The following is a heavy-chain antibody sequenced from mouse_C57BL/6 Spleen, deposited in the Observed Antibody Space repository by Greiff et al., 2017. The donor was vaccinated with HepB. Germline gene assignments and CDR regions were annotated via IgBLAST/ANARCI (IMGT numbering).Heavy chain of an antibody. D-gene: IGHD1-1*01. CDR1: GYTFTSYG. V-gene: IGHV1-81*01. Sequence: VQGVESGAELARPGASVKLSCKASGYTFTSYGISWVKQRTGQGLEWIGEIYPRSGNTYYNEKFKGKATLTADKSSSTAYMELRSLTSEDSAVYFCARREGGYGSSRENYFDYWGQGTTLTVSS. CDR3: ARREGGYGSSRENYFDY. CDR2: IYPRSGNT. J-gene: IGHJ2*01.